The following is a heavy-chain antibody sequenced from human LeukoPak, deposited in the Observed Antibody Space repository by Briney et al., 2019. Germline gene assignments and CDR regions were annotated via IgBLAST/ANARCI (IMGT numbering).Heavy chain of an antibody. V-gene: IGHV3-23*01. CDR1: GFTFSSYW. D-gene: IGHD6-6*01. Sequence: PGGSLRLSCAASGFTFSSYWMSWVRQAPGKGLEWVSSISGSGASTYYADSVKGRFTIYRDNSKNTLYLQMNSLRAEDTAIYYCAKDVGSSITARRAFDYWGQGSLVTVSS. J-gene: IGHJ4*02. CDR2: ISGSGAST. CDR3: AKDVGSSITARRAFDY.